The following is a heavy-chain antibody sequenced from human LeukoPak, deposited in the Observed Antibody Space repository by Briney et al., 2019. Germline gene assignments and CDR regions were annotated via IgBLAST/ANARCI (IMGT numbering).Heavy chain of an antibody. Sequence: GGSLRLSCAASGFTFDDYAMHWVRQAPGKGLEWVSGISWNSGRIGYADSVKGRFTISRDNAKNSLYLQMNSLRAEDTAVYYCARGSSGWYVFLVYWGQGTLVTVSS. V-gene: IGHV3-9*01. J-gene: IGHJ4*02. CDR3: ARGSSGWYVFLVY. D-gene: IGHD6-19*01. CDR1: GFTFDDYA. CDR2: ISWNSGRI.